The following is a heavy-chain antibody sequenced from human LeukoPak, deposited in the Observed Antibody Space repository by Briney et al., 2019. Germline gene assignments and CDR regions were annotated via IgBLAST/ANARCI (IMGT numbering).Heavy chain of an antibody. Sequence: GGSLTLSCAASGFTFSSYAMNWIRQAPGKGLEWVSCISGSGGSTYYADSVRGRFTISRDNSKKTVYVQMNSLRAEDTAIYYCAKDRGLVGATPSNFDYWGQGTLVTVSS. CDR2: ISGSGGST. CDR1: GFTFSSYA. CDR3: AKDRGLVGATPSNFDY. V-gene: IGHV3-23*01. D-gene: IGHD1-26*01. J-gene: IGHJ4*02.